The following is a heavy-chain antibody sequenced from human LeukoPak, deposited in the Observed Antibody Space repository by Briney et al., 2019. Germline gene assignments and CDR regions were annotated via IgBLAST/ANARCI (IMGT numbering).Heavy chain of an antibody. CDR1: GGTFISYA. V-gene: IGHV1-69*01. CDR2: IIPIFGTA. CDR3: ARAQAYYYGSGSYYLDY. J-gene: IGHJ4*02. D-gene: IGHD3-10*01. Sequence: SVKVSCKASGGTFISYAISWVRQAPGQGLEWMGGIIPIFGTANYAQKFQGRVTITADESTSTAYMELSSLRAEDTAVYYCARAQAYYYGSGSYYLDYWGRGTLVTVSS.